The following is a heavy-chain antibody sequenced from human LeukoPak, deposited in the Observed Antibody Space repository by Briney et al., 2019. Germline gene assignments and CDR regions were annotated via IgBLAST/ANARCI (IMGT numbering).Heavy chain of an antibody. D-gene: IGHD2-2*01. CDR3: AKLGRYCSGTSCDYLDY. CDR1: GFTFSSYA. V-gene: IGHV3-23*01. J-gene: IGHJ4*02. CDR2: ISGSGGST. Sequence: GGSLRLSCAASGFTFSSYAMSWVRQAPGKGLEWVSAISGSGGSTYYAASVKGRFTISRDNSKNTLYLPMNSLRAEDTAVYYCAKLGRYCSGTSCDYLDYWGQGTLVTVSS.